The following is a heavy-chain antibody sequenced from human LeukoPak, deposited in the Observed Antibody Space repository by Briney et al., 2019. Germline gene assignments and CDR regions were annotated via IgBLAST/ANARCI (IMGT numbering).Heavy chain of an antibody. CDR3: AKDQSGSYLEDAFDI. D-gene: IGHD1-26*01. Sequence: PGGSLRLSCAASGFSFRSYGMHWVRQVSGKGPEWVAFIRSGGSDKYYADAVKGRFTISRDDSENTLYLQMNSLRPEDTAVYYCAKDQSGSYLEDAFDIWGQGTMVTVSS. V-gene: IGHV3-30*02. CDR2: IRSGGSDK. CDR1: GFSFRSYG. J-gene: IGHJ3*02.